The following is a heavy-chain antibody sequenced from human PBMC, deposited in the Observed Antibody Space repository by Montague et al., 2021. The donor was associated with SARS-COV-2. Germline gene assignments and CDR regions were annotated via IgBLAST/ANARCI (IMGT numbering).Heavy chain of an antibody. V-gene: IGHV2-5*02. CDR2: IHWDDER. D-gene: IGHD2-15*01. J-gene: IGHJ4*02. CDR1: GFSLTSSGVA. CDR3: AAGWFYFDH. Sequence: PALVKPTQTLTLSCTFSGFSLTSSGVAVGWIRQPPGKALEWLALIHWDDERLYNPSLENRLTVTKDTPKKQVVLTMTDMDPVDTATYHCAAGWFYFDHWGQGTEVTVSS.